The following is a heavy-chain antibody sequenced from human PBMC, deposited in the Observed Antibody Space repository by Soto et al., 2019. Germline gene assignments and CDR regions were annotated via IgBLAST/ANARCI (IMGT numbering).Heavy chain of an antibody. CDR3: ARGPYGDNAFDI. CDR1: GYSFTDYY. V-gene: IGHV1-2*02. CDR2: IAPHRDGT. J-gene: IGHJ3*02. D-gene: IGHD4-17*01. Sequence: GASVKVSCKASGYSFTDYYMHWIRQAPGQGLEWMGWIAPHRDGTEFAQKFQGRITLTGDTSTSTAYMELKGLTSADTAVYFCARGPYGDNAFDIWGQGTMVTVSS.